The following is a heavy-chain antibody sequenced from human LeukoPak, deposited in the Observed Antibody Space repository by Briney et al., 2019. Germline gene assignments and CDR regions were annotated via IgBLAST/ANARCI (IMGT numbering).Heavy chain of an antibody. CDR2: IIPIFGTA. Sequence: SVKVSCKASGGTFSSYAISWVRQAPGQGLEWMGGIIPIFGTANYAQKFQGRVTITADESTSTAYIELSSLRSEDTAVYYCARDRRYSNPPMDYWGQGTLVTVSS. V-gene: IGHV1-69*13. D-gene: IGHD4-11*01. J-gene: IGHJ4*02. CDR3: ARDRRYSNPPMDY. CDR1: GGTFSSYA.